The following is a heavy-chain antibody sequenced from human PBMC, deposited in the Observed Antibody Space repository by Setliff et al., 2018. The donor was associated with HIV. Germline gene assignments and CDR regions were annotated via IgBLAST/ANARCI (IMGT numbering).Heavy chain of an antibody. Sequence: SLRLSCAASGFTFDDYAMHWVRQAPGKGLEWVSLISWDGGGTYYADSVKGRFTISRDNAKNSVYLQMNSLRAEDTAMYYCVRPVREPVDWGRGTLVTVSS. CDR3: VRPVREPVD. CDR1: GFTFDDYA. V-gene: IGHV3-43D*04. J-gene: IGHJ4*02. CDR2: ISWDGGGT. D-gene: IGHD6-19*01.